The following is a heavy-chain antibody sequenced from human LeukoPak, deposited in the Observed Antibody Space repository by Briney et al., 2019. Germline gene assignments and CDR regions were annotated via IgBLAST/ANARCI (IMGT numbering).Heavy chain of an antibody. Sequence: GGSLRLSCAVSGITLSNYGMSWVRQAPGKGLEWVAGISGSGGGTNYADSVKGRFTISRDNPKNSLYLQMNSLGAEDTAVYFCAKRGVVIRVILVGFHKEAYYFDSWGQGALVTVSS. CDR3: AKRGVVIRVILVGFHKEAYYFDS. CDR2: ISGSGGGT. D-gene: IGHD3-22*01. V-gene: IGHV3-23*01. J-gene: IGHJ4*02. CDR1: GITLSNYG.